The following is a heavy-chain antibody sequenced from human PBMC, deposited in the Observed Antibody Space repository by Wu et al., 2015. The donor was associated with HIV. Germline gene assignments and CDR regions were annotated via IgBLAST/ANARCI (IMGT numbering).Heavy chain of an antibody. Sequence: QVQLVQSGAEVKKPGASVKVSCKASGYTFTSYYMHWVRQAPGQGLEWMGIINPSGGSTSYAQKFQGRVTMTRDTSTSTVYMELSSLGSEDTAVYYCARDACSGGSCYNDGMDVWGQGTTVTVSS. CDR2: INPSGGST. D-gene: IGHD2-15*01. V-gene: IGHV1-46*01. CDR3: ARDACSGGSCYNDGMDV. J-gene: IGHJ6*02. CDR1: GYTFTSYY.